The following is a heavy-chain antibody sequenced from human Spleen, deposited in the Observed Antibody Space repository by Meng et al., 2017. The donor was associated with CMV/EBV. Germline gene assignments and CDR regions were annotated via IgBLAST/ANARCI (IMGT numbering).Heavy chain of an antibody. CDR1: GCTFSSYG. CDR2: ISYDGSNK. CDR3: ANAPIAAASYFGY. V-gene: IGHV3-30*18. Sequence: AASGCTFSSYGMNWVRQAPGKGLEWVAVISYDGSNKYYADSVKGRFTISRDNSKNTLYLQMNSLRAEDTAVYYCANAPIAAASYFGYWGQGTLVTVSS. J-gene: IGHJ4*02. D-gene: IGHD6-13*01.